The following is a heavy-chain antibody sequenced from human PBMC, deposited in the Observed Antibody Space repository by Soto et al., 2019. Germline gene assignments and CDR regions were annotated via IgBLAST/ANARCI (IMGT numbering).Heavy chain of an antibody. D-gene: IGHD1-1*01. CDR1: GGSISIGDYC. CDR3: ARDRTGRNEFDP. CDR2: IYYSGST. J-gene: IGHJ5*02. Sequence: QVHLQESGPVLVKPSQTLSLTCTVSGGSISIGDYCLSWIRPPPGEGLEWIGYIYYSGSTYYNPSLKSRVTISVDTSKNQFSLKLSSVTAADTAVYYCARDRTGRNEFDPWGQGTLVTVSS. V-gene: IGHV4-30-4*01.